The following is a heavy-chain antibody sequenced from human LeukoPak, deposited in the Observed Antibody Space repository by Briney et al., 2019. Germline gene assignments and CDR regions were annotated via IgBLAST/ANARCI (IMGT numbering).Heavy chain of an antibody. D-gene: IGHD3-16*01. V-gene: IGHV4-4*07. CDR2: IYTSGST. Sequence: PSETLSLTCTVSGGSISSYYWSWIRQPAGKGLEWIGRIYTSGSTNYNPSLKSRVTMSVDTSKNQFSLKLSSVTAADTAVYYCARDLGLYDYVWGSYRHDAFDIWGQGTIVTVSS. CDR1: GGSISSYY. CDR3: ARDLGLYDYVWGSYRHDAFDI. J-gene: IGHJ3*02.